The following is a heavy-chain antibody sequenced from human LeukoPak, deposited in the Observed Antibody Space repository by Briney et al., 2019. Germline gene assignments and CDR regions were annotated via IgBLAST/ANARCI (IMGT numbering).Heavy chain of an antibody. V-gene: IGHV1-18*01. CDR2: ISTYNGDV. D-gene: IGHD2-2*01. CDR3: ASRSKYCSSTSCYYY. Sequence: ASVKVSCKASGYTFNTYGISWVRQAPGQGLEWMGWISTYNGDVIYVQNLQGRVTMTTDTSTSTAYMELMSLRSDDTAVYYCASRSKYCSSTSCYYYWGQGTLVTVSS. CDR1: GYTFNTYG. J-gene: IGHJ4*02.